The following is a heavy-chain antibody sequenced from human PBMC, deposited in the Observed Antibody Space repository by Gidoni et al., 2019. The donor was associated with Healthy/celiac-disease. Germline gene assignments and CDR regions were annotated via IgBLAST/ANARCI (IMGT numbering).Heavy chain of an antibody. D-gene: IGHD1-26*01. CDR1: GDTFSSYA. Sequence: QVQLVQSGAEVKKPGSSVKVSCKASGDTFSSYAISWVRQAPGQGLEWMGGIIPIFGTANYAQKFQGRVTITADKSTSTADMELSSLRSEDTAVYYCARDGSLGGSYWYFQHWGQGTLVTVSS. CDR2: IIPIFGTA. CDR3: ARDGSLGGSYWYFQH. J-gene: IGHJ1*01. V-gene: IGHV1-69*06.